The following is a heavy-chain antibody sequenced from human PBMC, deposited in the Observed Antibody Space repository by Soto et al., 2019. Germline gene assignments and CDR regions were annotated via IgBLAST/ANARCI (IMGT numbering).Heavy chain of an antibody. CDR1: GLSLTSSGVG. Sequence: HITLKESGPTLVKPTQTLTLTCTFSGLSLTSSGVGVGWVRQPPGKAPERLAPIYWDDDKRYSPSLNNRLTITKDTFKNQVVLRMTNMDPVDTATYYCARRVYTGGWYVFDYWGQGTLVTFSS. CDR3: ARRVYTGGWYVFDY. J-gene: IGHJ4*02. CDR2: IYWDDDK. V-gene: IGHV2-5*02. D-gene: IGHD6-19*01.